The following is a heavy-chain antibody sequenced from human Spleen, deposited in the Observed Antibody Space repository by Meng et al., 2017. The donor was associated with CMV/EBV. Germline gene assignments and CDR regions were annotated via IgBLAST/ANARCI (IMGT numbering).Heavy chain of an antibody. CDR2: IRTSGTT. D-gene: IGHD2/OR15-2a*01. J-gene: IGHJ5*02. CDR1: GFRVSANY. V-gene: IGHV3-53*01. Sequence: CAASGFRVSANYMYWVRQAPGRGLEWVSIIRTSGTTYYAEFVKGRFTVSRDKSENTLYLQMKNLRVEDTAVYYCAREFSTSTNYFDPWGQGTLVTVSS. CDR3: AREFSTSTNYFDP.